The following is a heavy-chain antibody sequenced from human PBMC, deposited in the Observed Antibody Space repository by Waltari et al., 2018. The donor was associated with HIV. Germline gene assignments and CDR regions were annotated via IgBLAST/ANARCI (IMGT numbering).Heavy chain of an antibody. D-gene: IGHD2-2*01. CDR2: SYYTGNT. CDR1: GGSISSGGYY. V-gene: IGHV4-31*01. CDR3: ARYCTSTSCYRGAFDI. J-gene: IGHJ3*02. Sequence: QVQLQESGPGLVKPSQTLSLTCPVSGGSISSGGYYWSWIRQHPGKGLEWIGYSYYTGNTYYNPALKSQITISVDTSKNQLSLNLTSVTAAYTAVYYCARYCTSTSCYRGAFDIWGQGTLVTVSS.